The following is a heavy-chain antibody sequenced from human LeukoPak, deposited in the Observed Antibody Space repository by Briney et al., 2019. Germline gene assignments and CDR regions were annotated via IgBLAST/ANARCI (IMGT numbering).Heavy chain of an antibody. CDR2: INPNSGGT. CDR1: GYTFTGYY. D-gene: IGHD2-15*01. Sequence: GASVKVSCKASGYTFTGYYMHWVRQAPGQGLEWMGWINPNSGGTNYAQKFQGRVTMTGDTSISTAYMELSRLRSDDTAVYYCASGTPVYCSGGSCYQGTNWFDPWGQGTLVTVSS. CDR3: ASGTPVYCSGGSCYQGTNWFDP. V-gene: IGHV1-2*02. J-gene: IGHJ5*02.